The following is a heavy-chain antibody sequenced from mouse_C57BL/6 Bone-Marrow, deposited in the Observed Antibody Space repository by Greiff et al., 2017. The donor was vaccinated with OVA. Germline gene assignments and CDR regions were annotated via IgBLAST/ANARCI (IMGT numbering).Heavy chain of an antibody. CDR1: GYTFTDYY. Sequence: VQLQQSGPVLVKPGASVKMSCKASGYTFTDYYMNWVKQSHGKSLEWIGVINPYNGGTSYNQKFKGTATLTVAKSSSTAYRELNSLTSEDSAVYYCARSRVYYYGSSYPYYFDYWGQGTTLTVSS. D-gene: IGHD1-1*01. J-gene: IGHJ2*01. CDR2: INPYNGGT. V-gene: IGHV1-19*01. CDR3: ARSRVYYYGSSYPYYFDY.